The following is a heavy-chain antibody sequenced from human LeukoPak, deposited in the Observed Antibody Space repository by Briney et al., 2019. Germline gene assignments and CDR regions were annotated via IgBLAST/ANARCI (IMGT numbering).Heavy chain of an antibody. J-gene: IGHJ3*02. D-gene: IGHD3-22*01. CDR2: LYSGGNT. CDR3: ARIDRSWAFDI. V-gene: IGHV3-53*01. Sequence: GGSLRLSCAASGFTVSSNYMSWVRQAPGKGLECVSVLYSGGNTYYADSVKGRFTISRDNSKNTLCLQMDSLRAEDTAVYYCARIDRSWAFDIWGQGTMVTVSS. CDR1: GFTVSSNY.